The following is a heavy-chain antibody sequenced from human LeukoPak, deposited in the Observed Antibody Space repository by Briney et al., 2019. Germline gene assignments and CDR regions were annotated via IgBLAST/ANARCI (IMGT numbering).Heavy chain of an antibody. CDR3: ARDFDTSGYTFDF. CDR2: ISGSSKVI. Sequence: GGSLRLSCAASGFTFSTYSMSWVRQAPGKGLEWVSYISGSSKVIYYADSVRGRFTISRDNAENLLYLQMNSLRDEDTAVYFCARDFDTSGYTFDFWGQGALVTVSS. CDR1: GFTFSTYS. V-gene: IGHV3-48*02. D-gene: IGHD3-22*01. J-gene: IGHJ4*02.